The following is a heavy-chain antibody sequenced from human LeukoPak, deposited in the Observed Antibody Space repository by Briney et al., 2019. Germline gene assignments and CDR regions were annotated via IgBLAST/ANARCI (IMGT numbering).Heavy chain of an antibody. V-gene: IGHV3-9*01. CDR1: GFIIDDYA. Sequence: GGSLRLSCAASGFIIDDYAMHWVRQAPGKGLEWVSSISWNSGSIGYADSVKGRFTISRDNAKNSVYLQMSSLRAEDTAVYYCARAGREYSSSLGFDDAFDIWGQGTMVTVSS. D-gene: IGHD6-6*01. J-gene: IGHJ3*02. CDR3: ARAGREYSSSLGFDDAFDI. CDR2: ISWNSGSI.